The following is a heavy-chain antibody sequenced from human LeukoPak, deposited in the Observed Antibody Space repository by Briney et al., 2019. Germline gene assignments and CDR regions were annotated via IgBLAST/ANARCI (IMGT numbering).Heavy chain of an antibody. Sequence: SETLSLTCTVSAGSISSDYWNWIRQVPGKGLEWIGYIFYGANTYYNPSLKDRVTMSMDTSKSQVSLELTSVTAADTAVYYCASGTIFGVIAPYCFHSWGQGTLVTVSP. CDR1: AGSISSDY. V-gene: IGHV4-59*01. D-gene: IGHD3-3*01. CDR3: ASGTIFGVIAPYCFHS. J-gene: IGHJ4*02. CDR2: IFYGANT.